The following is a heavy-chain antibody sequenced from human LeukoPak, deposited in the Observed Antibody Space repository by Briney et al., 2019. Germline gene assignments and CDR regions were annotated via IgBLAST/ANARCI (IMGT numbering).Heavy chain of an antibody. J-gene: IGHJ4*02. CDR2: IKEDGSEN. CDR1: GFTFSSHW. D-gene: IGHD6-19*01. V-gene: IGHV3-7*01. Sequence: PGGSLRLSCAASGFTFSSHWMNWGRQAPGKGLEWVGNIKEDGSENYYAGSVKGRFTISRDNAKNSLYLQMNTLTVDDTAVYYCARGGWDIAVWGQGTLVTVSS. CDR3: ARGGWDIAV.